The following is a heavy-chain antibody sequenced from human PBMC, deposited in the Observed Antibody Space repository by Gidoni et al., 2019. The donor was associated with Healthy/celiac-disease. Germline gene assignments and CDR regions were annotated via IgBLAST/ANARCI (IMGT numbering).Heavy chain of an antibody. CDR1: GFTFSTYS. CDR3: ARDSGSYYSNWFDP. V-gene: IGHV3-21*01. Sequence: EVQLVESGGGLVKPGGSLRLSCAASGFTFSTYSMNWVRQAPGKGLEWVSSISSSSSYIYYADSVKGRFTISRDNAKNSLYLQMNSLRAEDTAVYYCARDSGSYYSNWFDPWGQGTLVTVSS. D-gene: IGHD1-26*01. J-gene: IGHJ5*02. CDR2: ISSSSSYI.